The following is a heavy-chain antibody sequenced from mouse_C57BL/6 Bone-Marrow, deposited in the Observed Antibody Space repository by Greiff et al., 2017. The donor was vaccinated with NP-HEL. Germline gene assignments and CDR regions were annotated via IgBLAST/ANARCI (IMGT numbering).Heavy chain of an antibody. CDR3: TGGITGWYFDV. CDR1: GFTFSNYW. V-gene: IGHV6-3*01. D-gene: IGHD2-4*01. CDR2: IRLKSDNYAT. J-gene: IGHJ1*03. Sequence: EVKVEESGGGLVQPGGSMKLSCVASGFTFSNYWMNWVRQSPEKGLEWVAQIRLKSDNYATHYAESVKGRFTISRDDSKSSVYLQMNHLRAEDTGIYYCTGGITGWYFDVWGTGTTVTVSS.